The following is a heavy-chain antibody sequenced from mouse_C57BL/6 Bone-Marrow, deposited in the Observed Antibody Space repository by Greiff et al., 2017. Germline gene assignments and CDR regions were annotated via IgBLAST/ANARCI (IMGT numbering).Heavy chain of an antibody. CDR1: GYAFTNYL. J-gene: IGHJ3*01. CDR2: INPGSGGT. CDR3: ARSKNWDSWFAY. D-gene: IGHD4-1*01. Sequence: QVQLQQSGAELVRPGTSVKVSCKASGYAFTNYLIEWVKQSPGQGLEWIGVINPGSGGTNYNEKFKGKATLTADKSSSTAYMQLSSLTSEDSAVYFCARSKNWDSWFAYWGQGTLVTVSA. V-gene: IGHV1-54*01.